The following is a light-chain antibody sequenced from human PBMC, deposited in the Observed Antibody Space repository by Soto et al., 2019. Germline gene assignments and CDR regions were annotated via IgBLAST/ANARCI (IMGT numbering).Light chain of an antibody. CDR2: AAS. CDR3: QQSYSTAWT. V-gene: IGKV1-39*01. J-gene: IGKJ1*01. Sequence: DIQMTQSPSSLSATVGDRVTITCRASQSIRTYLNWYQQKPGKAPKLLIYAASSLQSGVPSRFSGSGSGTDFTLTFSSLQLEDFAIYYCQQSYSTAWTFGQGTKVEIK. CDR1: QSIRTY.